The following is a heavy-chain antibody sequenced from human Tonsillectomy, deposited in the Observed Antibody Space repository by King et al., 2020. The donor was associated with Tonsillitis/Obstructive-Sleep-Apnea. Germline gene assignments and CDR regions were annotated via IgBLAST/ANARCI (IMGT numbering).Heavy chain of an antibody. CDR2: IYWDDAK. CDR3: AHSPSRYDFWSGYVMSGYFDY. V-gene: IGHV2-5*02. CDR1: GFSLSTSGVG. J-gene: IGHJ4*02. D-gene: IGHD3-3*01. Sequence: TLKESGPTLVKPTQTLTLTCTFSGFSLSTSGVGVGWIRQPPGKALEWLALIYWDDAKRYSPSLKSNLTITKDTPKNQVVLTMTNMDPVDTATYYCAHSPSRYDFWSGYVMSGYFDYWGQGTLVTVSS.